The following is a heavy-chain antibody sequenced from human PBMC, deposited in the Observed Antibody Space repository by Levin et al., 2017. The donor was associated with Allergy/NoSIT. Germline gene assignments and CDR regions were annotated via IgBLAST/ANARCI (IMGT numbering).Heavy chain of an antibody. V-gene: IGHV6-1*01. CDR2: TYYRSKWYN. J-gene: IGHJ6*02. Sequence: PSETLSLTCAISGDSVSSNSAAWNWIRQSPSRGLEWLGRTYYRSKWYNDYALSVKSRITINPDTSKNQFSLHLNSVTPEDTAVYYCARDRYGSVANTPEYYYYGLDVWGQGTTVTVSS. CDR3: ARDRYGSVANTPEYYYYGLDV. D-gene: IGHD5-12*01. CDR1: GDSVSSNSAA.